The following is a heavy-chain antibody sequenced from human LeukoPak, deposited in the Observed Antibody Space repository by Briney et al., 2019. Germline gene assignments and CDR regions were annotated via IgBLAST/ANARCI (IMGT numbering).Heavy chain of an antibody. Sequence: SETLSLTCAVSGGSISSGDYPWSWIRQPPGKGLEWIGYIFHTGHTSYNPSLKSRVTISVDMSKNQIALKLSSVTAADTAVYYGARGFYGSGSHFDYWGQGSLVTVSS. CDR2: IFHTGHT. D-gene: IGHD3-10*01. J-gene: IGHJ4*02. CDR1: GGSISSGDYP. CDR3: ARGFYGSGSHFDY. V-gene: IGHV4-30-2*01.